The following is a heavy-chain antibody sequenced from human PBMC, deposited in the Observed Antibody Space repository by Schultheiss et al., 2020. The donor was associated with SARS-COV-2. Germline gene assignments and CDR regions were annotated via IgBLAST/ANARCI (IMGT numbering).Heavy chain of an antibody. CDR2: ISYDGSNE. CDR3: GGDKGNCGSGTCYSYGLVDH. V-gene: IGHV3-30*03. CDR1: GFTFSSYA. J-gene: IGHJ5*02. Sequence: GGSLRLSCAASGFTFSSYAMHWVRQAPGKGLEWVAVISYDGSNEYYADSVKGRFTISRDNSKNTLYLQMNSLRAEDTAVYYCGGDKGNCGSGTCYSYGLVDHWGQGTLVTVSS. D-gene: IGHD2-15*01.